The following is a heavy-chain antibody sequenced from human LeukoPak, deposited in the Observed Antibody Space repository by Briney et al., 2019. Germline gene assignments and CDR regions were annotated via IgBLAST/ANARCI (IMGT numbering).Heavy chain of an antibody. V-gene: IGHV4-61*02. CDR1: GGSISSGSYY. J-gene: IGHJ4*02. D-gene: IGHD6-19*01. Sequence: SQALSLTCTVSGGSISSGSYYWSWIRQPAGKGLEWIGRIYTSGSTNYNPSLKSRVTISVDTSKNQFSLKLSSVTAADTAVYYRARGLMGYSSGRLDYWGQGTLVTVSS. CDR2: IYTSGST. CDR3: ARGLMGYSSGRLDY.